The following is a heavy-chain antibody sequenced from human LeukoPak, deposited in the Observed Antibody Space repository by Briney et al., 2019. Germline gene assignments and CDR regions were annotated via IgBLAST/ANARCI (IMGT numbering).Heavy chain of an antibody. J-gene: IGHJ6*03. CDR3: ARALGYCSGGSCYSPYYYYMDV. D-gene: IGHD2-15*01. V-gene: IGHV1-8*03. Sequence: ASVKVSCKASGYTFTSYDINWVRQATGQGLEWMGWMNPNSGNTGYAQKFQGRVTITRNTSISTAYMELSSLRSEDTAVYYCARALGYCSGGSCYSPYYYYMDVWGKGTTVTVSS. CDR1: GYTFTSYD. CDR2: MNPNSGNT.